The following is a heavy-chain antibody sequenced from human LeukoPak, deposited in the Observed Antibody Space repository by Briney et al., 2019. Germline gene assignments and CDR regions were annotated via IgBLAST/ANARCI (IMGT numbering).Heavy chain of an antibody. CDR3: ARSPGQQLVRYNWFDP. CDR1: GGSISSYY. D-gene: IGHD6-13*01. J-gene: IGHJ5*02. V-gene: IGHV4-59*08. CDR2: IYYSGST. Sequence: SETLSLTCTVSGGSISSYYWSWIRQPPGKGLEWIGYIYYSGSTNYNPSLKSRVTISVDTSKNQFSLKLSSVTAADTAVYYCARSPGQQLVRYNWFDPWGQGTLVTVSS.